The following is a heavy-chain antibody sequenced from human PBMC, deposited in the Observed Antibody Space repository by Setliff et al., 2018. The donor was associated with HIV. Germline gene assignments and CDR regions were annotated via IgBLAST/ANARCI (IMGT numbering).Heavy chain of an antibody. CDR1: GFSFSSYW. J-gene: IGHJ6*03. V-gene: IGHV3-7*01. CDR2: IKQDGSEK. D-gene: IGHD6-19*01. Sequence: PGGSLRLSCPASGFSFSSYWMSWVRQAPGKGLEWVANIKQDGSEKYYVGSVKGRFIISRDNAKKSLYLQINSLKAEDTAVYYCARDWVEQWLVEGGRMDVWGKGTTVTVSS. CDR3: ARDWVEQWLVEGGRMDV.